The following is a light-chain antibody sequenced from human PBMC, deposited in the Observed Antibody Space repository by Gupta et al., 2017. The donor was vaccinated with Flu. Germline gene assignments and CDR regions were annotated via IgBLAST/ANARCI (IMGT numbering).Light chain of an antibody. Sequence: PSTLSASVGGRVTITCRASQSISSWMAWYQGKPGKAPKLLIYMSSRVHSGVPSRFSGSGSGTEFTLSVSSRQPEDFATYSCQQESSCPITFGQGTRLDI. J-gene: IGKJ5*01. V-gene: IGKV1-5*03. CDR3: QQESSCPIT. CDR1: QSISSW. CDR2: MSS.